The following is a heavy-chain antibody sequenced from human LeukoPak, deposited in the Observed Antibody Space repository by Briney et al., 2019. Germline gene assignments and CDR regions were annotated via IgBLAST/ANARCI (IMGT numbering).Heavy chain of an antibody. V-gene: IGHV3-7*02. Sequence: GGSLRLSCAGSGLTFSSYWMTWVRQAPGKGLEWVANIKPDGSEMAYVDSVKGRFTISRDNAKNSLYLQMNSLRAEDTAVYYCARSPPRDYDFWSGYYDYYYYGMDVWGQGTTVTVSS. D-gene: IGHD3-3*01. CDR3: ARSPPRDYDFWSGYYDYYYYGMDV. CDR1: GLTFSSYW. CDR2: IKPDGSEM. J-gene: IGHJ6*02.